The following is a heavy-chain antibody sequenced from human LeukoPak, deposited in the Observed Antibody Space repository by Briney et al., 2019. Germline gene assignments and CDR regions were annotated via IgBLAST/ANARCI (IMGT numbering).Heavy chain of an antibody. CDR3: TAGGLYDLLPY. D-gene: IGHD3-3*01. V-gene: IGHV1-24*01. CDR1: GHTLSDLT. Sequence: GASVKVSCKVSGHTLSDLTMHWVRQAPGKGLEWMGGFDPGNGEIIYAQKFQGRVTMTEDASTDTAYMELSRLKSEDTAVYYCTAGGLYDLLPYWGQGTLVTVSS. J-gene: IGHJ4*02. CDR2: FDPGNGEI.